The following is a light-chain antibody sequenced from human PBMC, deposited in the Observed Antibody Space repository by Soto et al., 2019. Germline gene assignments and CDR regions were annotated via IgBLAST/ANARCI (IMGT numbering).Light chain of an antibody. V-gene: IGKV3-20*01. CDR3: QNYGGAPLN. Sequence: EIVLTHSPGTLSLSPGEIATLSCRAIQSVSNNYLAWYQQKPGQAPRLLVYGASSRATGIPDRFSGSVSGTAFTLAISRLEPEDFAVYYCQNYGGAPLNFGQGTRLEIK. CDR2: GAS. J-gene: IGKJ5*01. CDR1: QSVSNNY.